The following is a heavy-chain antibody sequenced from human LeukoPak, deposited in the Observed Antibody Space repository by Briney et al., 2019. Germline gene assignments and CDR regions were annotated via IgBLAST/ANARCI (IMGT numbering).Heavy chain of an antibody. CDR2: IYDSGST. Sequence: PETLSLTCTVSGGSISSYYWSWIRQPPGKGLEWIGYIYDSGSTNYNPSLKSRVTTSVDTSKNQFSLKLSSVTAADTAVYYCARGPSSKYFDYWGQGTLVTVSS. V-gene: IGHV4-59*01. CDR3: ARGPSSKYFDY. J-gene: IGHJ4*02. D-gene: IGHD2-2*01. CDR1: GGSISSYY.